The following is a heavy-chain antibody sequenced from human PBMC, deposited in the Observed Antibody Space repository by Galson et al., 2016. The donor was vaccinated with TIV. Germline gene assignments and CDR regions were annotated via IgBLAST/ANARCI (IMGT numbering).Heavy chain of an antibody. CDR3: TRDGRGNWKYVDYFDY. CDR2: ISHDGNNK. V-gene: IGHV3-30-3*01. Sequence: SLRLSCAASGFTFSSYTFHWARQTPGKGLEWVAIISHDGNNKDFADSVEGRFTISRDSSKNTVFLQMNSLRLEDTAVYYCTRDGRGNWKYVDYFDYWGPGTVVTVSS. CDR1: GFTFSSYT. D-gene: IGHD1-7*01. J-gene: IGHJ4*02.